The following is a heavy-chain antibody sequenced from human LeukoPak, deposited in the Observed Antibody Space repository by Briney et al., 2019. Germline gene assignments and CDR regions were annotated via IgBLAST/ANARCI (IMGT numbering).Heavy chain of an antibody. V-gene: IGHV4-4*07. J-gene: IGHJ5*02. CDR2: IYTSGST. CDR1: GGSISSYY. Sequence: SETLSLTCTVSGGSISSYYWSWIRQPAGKRLEWIGRIYTSGSTNYNPSLKSRVTMLVDTSNNQFSLKLSSVTAADTAVYYCARDSTVESEFDPWGQGTLVTVSS. D-gene: IGHD4-23*01. CDR3: ARDSTVESEFDP.